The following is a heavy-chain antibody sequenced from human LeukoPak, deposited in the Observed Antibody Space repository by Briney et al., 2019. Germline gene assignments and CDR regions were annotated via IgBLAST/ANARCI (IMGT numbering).Heavy chain of an antibody. D-gene: IGHD3-3*01. Sequence: SETLSLTCAVYGGSFSGYYWSWIRQPPGKGLEWIGEINHSGSTNYNPSLKSRVTISVDTSKNQFPLKLSSVTAADTAVYYCARAPLLRFLEWLIYGMDVWGQGTTVTVSS. CDR2: INHSGST. CDR3: ARAPLLRFLEWLIYGMDV. J-gene: IGHJ6*02. CDR1: GGSFSGYY. V-gene: IGHV4-34*01.